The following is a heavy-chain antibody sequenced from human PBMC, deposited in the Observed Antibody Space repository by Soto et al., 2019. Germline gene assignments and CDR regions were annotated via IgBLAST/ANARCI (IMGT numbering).Heavy chain of an antibody. Sequence: QVHLVESGGGVVQPGRSLRLSCAASGFTFSYYGMHWVRQAPGQGLEWVAFVWFDGTKEFYADSVKDRFTISRENSNNTLSLQMNSLRAEDTALYYCARVSTGDTSPYYFDFWGQGTLVTVSS. CDR2: VWFDGTKE. CDR1: GFTFSYYG. CDR3: ARVSTGDTSPYYFDF. D-gene: IGHD4-17*01. J-gene: IGHJ4*02. V-gene: IGHV3-33*01.